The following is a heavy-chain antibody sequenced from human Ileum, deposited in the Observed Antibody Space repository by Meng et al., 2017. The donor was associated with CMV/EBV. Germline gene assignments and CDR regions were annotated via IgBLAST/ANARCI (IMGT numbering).Heavy chain of an antibody. CDR3: AKYRIPGAYRDFDS. CDR1: GFTFTRAW. J-gene: IGHJ4*02. Sequence: EEEWVDSGVGLVKLGDSLRLSFVASGFTFTRAWMSWVRQAPGKGLEWVSVIGHDSSGIQYSDSVKGRFTISRDNSKSTLFMQMDSLRAEDTALYYCAKYRIPGAYRDFDSWGQGTLVTVSS. V-gene: IGHV3-23*04. D-gene: IGHD1-14*01. CDR2: IGHDSSGI.